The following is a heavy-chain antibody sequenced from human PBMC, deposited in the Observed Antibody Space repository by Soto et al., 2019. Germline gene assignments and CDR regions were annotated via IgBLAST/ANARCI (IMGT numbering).Heavy chain of an antibody. CDR2: IYPGDSDT. CDR3: ARHFESGYDYGRGGYYYGMDV. J-gene: IGHJ6*02. Sequence: GASLKISCKCVRYSFSSFSIGWVSERTRKVLELMGIIYPGDSDTRYSPSFQGQVTISADKSISTAYLQWSSLKASDTAMYYCARHFESGYDYGRGGYYYGMDVWGQGT. V-gene: IGHV5-51*01. D-gene: IGHD5-12*01. CDR1: RYSFSSFS.